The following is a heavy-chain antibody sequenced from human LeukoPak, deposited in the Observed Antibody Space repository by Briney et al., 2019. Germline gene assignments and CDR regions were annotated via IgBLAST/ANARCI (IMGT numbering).Heavy chain of an antibody. CDR3: ARGLLSSARLSWFDP. CDR2: IYHSGST. V-gene: IGHV4-30-2*01. D-gene: IGHD2-15*01. CDR1: GGSISSGGYS. J-gene: IGHJ5*02. Sequence: SETLSLTCAVSGGSISSGGYSWSWLRQPPGTGLEWIGYIYHSGSTYYNPSLKSRVTISVNRSKNQFSLKLSSVTAADTAVYYCARGLLSSARLSWFDPRGQGTLVTVSS.